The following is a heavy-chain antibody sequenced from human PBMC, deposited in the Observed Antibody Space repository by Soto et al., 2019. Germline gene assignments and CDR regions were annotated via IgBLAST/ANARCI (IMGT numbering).Heavy chain of an antibody. D-gene: IGHD2-21*02. V-gene: IGHV3-30-3*01. Sequence: QVQLVESGGGVVQPGRSLRLSCAASGFTFSSYAMHWVRQAPGKGLEWVAVISYDGSNKYYADSLKGRFTISRDNSKNTLYLQMNSLRAEDTAVYYCAREVIVVVTAPAFDIWGQGTMVTVSS. CDR2: ISYDGSNK. J-gene: IGHJ3*02. CDR1: GFTFSSYA. CDR3: AREVIVVVTAPAFDI.